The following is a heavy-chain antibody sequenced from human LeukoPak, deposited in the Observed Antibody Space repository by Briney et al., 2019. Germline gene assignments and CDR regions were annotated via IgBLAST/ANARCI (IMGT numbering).Heavy chain of an antibody. CDR1: GGSISSYY. CDR3: AREGPFGMDV. V-gene: IGHV4-59*01. J-gene: IGHJ6*02. Sequence: PSETLSLTCTVSGGSISSYYWSWIQQPPGKGLEWIGYIYYGGSTNYNPSLKSRVTISVDTSKNQFSLKLSSVTAADTAVYYCAREGPFGMDVWGQGTTVTVSS. CDR2: IYYGGST.